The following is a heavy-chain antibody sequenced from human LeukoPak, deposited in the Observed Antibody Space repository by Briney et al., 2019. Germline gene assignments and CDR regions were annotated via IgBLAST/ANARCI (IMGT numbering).Heavy chain of an antibody. V-gene: IGHV3-11*05. CDR1: GFTFSDYY. J-gene: IGHJ4*02. Sequence: GGSLRLSCAASGFTFSDYYMSWIRQAPGKGLEWVSYISSTGTYTNYADSVKGRFTISRDNAKNSLYLQMNSLRAEDTAVYYCAREETYYYGSGSYKPQSLFDYWGQGTLVTVSS. D-gene: IGHD3-10*01. CDR3: AREETYYYGSGSYKPQSLFDY. CDR2: ISSTGTYT.